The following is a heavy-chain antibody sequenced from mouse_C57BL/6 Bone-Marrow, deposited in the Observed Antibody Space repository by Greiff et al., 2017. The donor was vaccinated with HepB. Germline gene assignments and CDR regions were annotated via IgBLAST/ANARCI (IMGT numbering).Heavy chain of an antibody. CDR2: IDPSDSET. CDR1: GYTFTSYW. V-gene: IGHV1-52*01. Sequence: QVQLQQPGAELVRPGSSVKLSCKASGYTFTSYWMHWVKQRPIQGLEWIGNIDPSDSETPDNQNFKDKATLTVDKSSSTAYMQLSSLTSEDSAVYNCASEGSYYAMDYWGQGTSVTVSS. J-gene: IGHJ4*01. CDR3: ASEGSYYAMDY.